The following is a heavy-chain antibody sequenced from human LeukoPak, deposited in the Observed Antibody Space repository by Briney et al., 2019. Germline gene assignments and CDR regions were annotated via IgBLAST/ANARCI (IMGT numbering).Heavy chain of an antibody. J-gene: IGHJ5*02. CDR2: ISSSSSYI. Sequence: GGSLRLSCAASGFTFSSYSMNWVRQAPGKGLEWVSSISSSSSYIYYADSVKGRFTISRDNAKNSLYLQMNSLRAEDTAVYYCAKDRSGSSWYGRFDPWGQGTLVTVSS. CDR3: AKDRSGSSWYGRFDP. D-gene: IGHD6-13*01. V-gene: IGHV3-21*01. CDR1: GFTFSSYS.